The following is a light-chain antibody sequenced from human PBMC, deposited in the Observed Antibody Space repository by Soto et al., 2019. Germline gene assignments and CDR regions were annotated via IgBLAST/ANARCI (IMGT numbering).Light chain of an antibody. CDR2: SNN. CDR3: AASDDSLSGYV. Sequence: SVLTQPPSASGTPGQRVTISCSGSSSNIGSNYVYWYQQLPGTAPKLLIYSNNQRPSGVPDRFSGSKSGTSASLAISGLRSEDEADYYCAASDDSLSGYVFGTGTKVTVL. V-gene: IGLV1-47*02. J-gene: IGLJ1*01. CDR1: SSNIGSNY.